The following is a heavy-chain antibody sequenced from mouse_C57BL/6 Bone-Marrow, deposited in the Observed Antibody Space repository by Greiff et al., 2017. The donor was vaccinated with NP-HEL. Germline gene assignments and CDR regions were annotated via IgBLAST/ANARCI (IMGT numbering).Heavy chain of an antibody. J-gene: IGHJ3*01. Sequence: VQLQQPGAELVKPVASVNMSCKRSFSTFTSYLITWVKQRPGQVLEWIGDIYPGSVSANSTEKFKRKATLTVDTSSSTAYMQLSSLTSDDSAVYYCARSPFLYYYGSSYWFAYWGQGTLVTVSA. D-gene: IGHD1-1*01. V-gene: IGHV1-55*01. CDR2: IYPGSVSA. CDR1: FSTFTSYL. CDR3: ARSPFLYYYGSSYWFAY.